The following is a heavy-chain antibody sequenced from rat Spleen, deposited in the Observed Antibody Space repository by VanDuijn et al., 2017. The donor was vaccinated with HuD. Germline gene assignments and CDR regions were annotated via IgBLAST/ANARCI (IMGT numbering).Heavy chain of an antibody. D-gene: IGHD1-6*01. CDR2: IKKDSTTL. Sequence: EVKLVESGGGLVQPGSSLKLSCAASGFIFSDFWMGWVRQAPGQGLEWMREIKKDSTTLNSTPSLKDQFTISRDNAQNTPYLQMSKLGSVDTAIYYCTRWYYDHYWGQGVMVTVS. J-gene: IGHJ2*01. V-gene: IGHV4-2*01. CDR1: GFIFSDFW. CDR3: TRWYYDHY.